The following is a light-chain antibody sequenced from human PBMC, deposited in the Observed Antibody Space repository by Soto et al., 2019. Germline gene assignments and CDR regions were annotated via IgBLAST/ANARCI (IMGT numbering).Light chain of an antibody. CDR1: SSDVGGYNY. CDR3: SPYAGSNNWG. Sequence: QSALTQPPSASGSPGQSVTISCTGTSSDVGGYNYVSWYQQHPGKAPKLMIYEVSKRPSGVPDRFSGSKSGNTASLTVSGLQAEDEADYYCSPYAGSNNWGFGGGTQLTVL. J-gene: IGLJ7*01. CDR2: EVS. V-gene: IGLV2-8*01.